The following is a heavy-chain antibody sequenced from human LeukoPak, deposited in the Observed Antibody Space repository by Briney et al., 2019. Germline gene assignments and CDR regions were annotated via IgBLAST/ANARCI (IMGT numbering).Heavy chain of an antibody. CDR3: ARDLWYYGMDV. CDR2: ISYDGSDK. CDR1: GFTFSSYG. J-gene: IGHJ6*02. V-gene: IGHV3-30*19. Sequence: GGSLRLSCAASGFTFSSYGMHWVRQAPGKGLEWVAVISYDGSDKYYADSVKGRFTISRDNSKNTLYLQMNSLRAEDTAVYYCARDLWYYGMDVWGQGTTVTVSS.